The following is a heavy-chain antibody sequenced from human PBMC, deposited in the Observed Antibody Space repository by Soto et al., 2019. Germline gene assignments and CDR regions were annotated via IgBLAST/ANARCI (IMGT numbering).Heavy chain of an antibody. CDR3: ATDPLYGSPTY. D-gene: IGHD2-8*02. CDR2: ISSSSTI. V-gene: IGHV3-48*01. J-gene: IGHJ4*02. Sequence: DVQLVESGGGLVQPGGSLRLSCAASGFTFSSYTMNWVRHAPGKGLEWVSFISSSSTIHYADSVRGRFTISRDNAKSSLYLQMNSLRVEDTAVYYCATDPLYGSPTYWGQGTLVTVSS. CDR1: GFTFSSYT.